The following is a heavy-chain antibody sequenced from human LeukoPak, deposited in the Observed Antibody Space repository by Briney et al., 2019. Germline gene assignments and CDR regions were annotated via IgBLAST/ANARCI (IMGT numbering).Heavy chain of an antibody. V-gene: IGHV5-51*01. CDR2: IYPGGSDT. D-gene: IGHD1-1*01. J-gene: IGHJ6*02. CDR1: GYSFTSYW. Sequence: GESLKISCKGPGYSFTSYWVGWVRQMPGKGLEWMGIIYPGGSDTRYSPSFQGQVTISADKSISTAYLQWSSLKASDTAMYYCARPAWKGPNYYYGMDVWGQGTTVTVSS. CDR3: ARPAWKGPNYYYGMDV.